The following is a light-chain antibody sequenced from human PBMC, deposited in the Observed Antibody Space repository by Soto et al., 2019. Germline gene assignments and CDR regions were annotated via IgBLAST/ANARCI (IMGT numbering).Light chain of an antibody. Sequence: QAVVTQEPSLTVSPGGTVTLTCASSTGAVTSGYYPNWFQQKPGQAPRALIYSTGNKHSWTPARFSGSLLGGKAALTLSGVQPEDEAEYYCLLYYGGAQVFGGGTKLNVL. V-gene: IGLV7-43*01. CDR3: LLYYGGAQV. CDR1: TGAVTSGYY. J-gene: IGLJ2*01. CDR2: STG.